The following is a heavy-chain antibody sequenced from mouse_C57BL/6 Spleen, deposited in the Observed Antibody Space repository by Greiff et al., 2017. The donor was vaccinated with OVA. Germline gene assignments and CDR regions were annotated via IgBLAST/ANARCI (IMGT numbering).Heavy chain of an antibody. V-gene: IGHV1-80*01. CDR3: ARSGSITTVVAPDY. CDR1: GYAFSSYW. CDR2: IYPGDGDT. Sequence: VQLQQSGAELVKPGASVKISCKASGYAFSSYWMNWVKQRPGKGLEWIGQIYPGDGDTNYNGKFKGKATLTADKSSSTAYMQLSSLTSEDSAVYFCARSGSITTVVAPDYWGQGTTLTVSS. J-gene: IGHJ2*01. D-gene: IGHD1-1*01.